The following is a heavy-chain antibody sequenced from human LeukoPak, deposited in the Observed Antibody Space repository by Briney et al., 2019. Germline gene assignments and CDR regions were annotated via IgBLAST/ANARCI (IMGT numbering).Heavy chain of an antibody. Sequence: SETLSLTCAVYGVSFSGYYWSWIRQPPGKGLEWIGEINHSGSTNYNPSLKSRVTISVDTSKNQFSLKLSSVTAADMAVYYCAGGTVVRGVIMNYYYYYMDVWGKGTTVTISS. V-gene: IGHV4-34*01. D-gene: IGHD3-10*01. CDR2: INHSGST. CDR3: AGGTVVRGVIMNYYYYYMDV. J-gene: IGHJ6*03. CDR1: GVSFSGYY.